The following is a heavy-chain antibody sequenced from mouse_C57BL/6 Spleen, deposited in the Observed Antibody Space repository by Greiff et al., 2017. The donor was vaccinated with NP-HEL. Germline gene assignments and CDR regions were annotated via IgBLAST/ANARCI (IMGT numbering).Heavy chain of an antibody. V-gene: IGHV1-55*01. CDR2: IYPGSGST. D-gene: IGHD2-2*01. CDR1: GYTFTSYW. J-gene: IGHJ1*03. CDR3: ARSKYGYEIHWYFDV. Sequence: QVQLQQPGAELVKPGASVKMSCKASGYTFTSYWITWVKQRPGQGLEWIGDIYPGSGSTNYNEKFKSKATLTVDTSSSTAYMQLSSLTSEDSAVYYCARSKYGYEIHWYFDVWGTGTTVTVSS.